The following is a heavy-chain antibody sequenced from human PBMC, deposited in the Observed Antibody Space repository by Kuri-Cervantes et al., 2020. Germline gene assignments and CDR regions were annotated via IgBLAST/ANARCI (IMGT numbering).Heavy chain of an antibody. V-gene: IGHV3-20*04. CDR2: INWNGGST. CDR3: ARASNTQRPPSLDY. CDR1: GFPFDDYG. Sequence: GESLKISCAASGFPFDDYGMNWVRQAPGKGLEWVSGINWNGGSTGYADSVKGRFTISRDNAKNSLYLQMNSLRAEDTAVYYCARASNTQRPPSLDYWGQGTLVTVSS. J-gene: IGHJ4*02.